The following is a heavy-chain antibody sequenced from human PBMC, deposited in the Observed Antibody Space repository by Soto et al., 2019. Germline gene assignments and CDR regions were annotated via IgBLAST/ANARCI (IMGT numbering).Heavy chain of an antibody. CDR2: IYYSGST. CDR3: AIERRYHTHGYGMDV. CDR1: GGSISSYY. J-gene: IGHJ6*02. Sequence: SKPLSLTCTVSGGSISSYYWSWIRQPPGRGLEWIGYIYYSGSTNYNPSLKSRVTISVDTSKNQFSLKLSSVTAADTAVYYCAIERRYHTHGYGMDVWGQGTTVTVSS. V-gene: IGHV4-59*01. D-gene: IGHD2-2*01.